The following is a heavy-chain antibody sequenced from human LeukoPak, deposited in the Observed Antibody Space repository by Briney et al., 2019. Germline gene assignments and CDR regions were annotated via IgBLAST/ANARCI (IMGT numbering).Heavy chain of an antibody. Sequence: GGSLRLSCAASGFTFSSYAMHWVRQAPGKGLEWVAVISYDGSNKYYAGSVKGRFTISRDNSKNTLYLQMNSLRAEDTAVYYCARGHVYYDSTWQFDYWGQGALVTVSS. CDR3: ARGHVYYDSTWQFDY. V-gene: IGHV3-30*04. CDR1: GFTFSSYA. CDR2: ISYDGSNK. D-gene: IGHD3-22*01. J-gene: IGHJ4*02.